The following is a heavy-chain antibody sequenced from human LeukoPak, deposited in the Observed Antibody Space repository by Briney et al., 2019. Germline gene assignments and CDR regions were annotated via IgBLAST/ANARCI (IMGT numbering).Heavy chain of an antibody. J-gene: IGHJ4*02. CDR2: INHSGST. Sequence: SQTLSLTCTVSGGSISSGGYYWSWIRQPPGKGLEWIGEINHSGSTNYNPSLKSRVTISVDTSKNQFSLKLSSVTAADTAVYYCARVGYYGSGSYYKGDYFDYWGQGTLVTVSS. CDR3: ARVGYYGSGSYYKGDYFDY. D-gene: IGHD3-10*01. CDR1: GGSISSGGYY. V-gene: IGHV4-30-2*01.